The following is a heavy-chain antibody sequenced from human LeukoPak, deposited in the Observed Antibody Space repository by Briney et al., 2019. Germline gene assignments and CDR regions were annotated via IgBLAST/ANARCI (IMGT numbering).Heavy chain of an antibody. V-gene: IGHV3-13*01. Sequence: GGSLRLSCAASGFTFSSYDMHWVRQATGKGLEWVSAIGTAGDTYYPGSVKGRFTISRENAKNSLYLQMNSPRAGDTAVYYCARATVDTAMGVFDYWGQGTLVTVSS. CDR1: GFTFSSYD. CDR2: IGTAGDT. D-gene: IGHD5-18*01. CDR3: ARATVDTAMGVFDY. J-gene: IGHJ4*02.